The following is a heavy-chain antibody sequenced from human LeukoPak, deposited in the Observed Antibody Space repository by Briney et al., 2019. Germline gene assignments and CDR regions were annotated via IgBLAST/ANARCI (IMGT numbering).Heavy chain of an antibody. V-gene: IGHV3-66*01. CDR1: GFTVSSNY. CDR2: IYSGGST. J-gene: IGHJ4*02. D-gene: IGHD3-3*01. CDR3: ARVDRNPPDSYDFWSGYLSN. Sequence: GGSLRLSCAASGFTVSSNYMSWVRQAPGKGLEWVSVIYSGGSTYYADSVKGRFTISRDNSKNTLYLQMNSLRAEDTAVYYCARVDRNPPDSYDFWSGYLSNWGQGTLVTVSS.